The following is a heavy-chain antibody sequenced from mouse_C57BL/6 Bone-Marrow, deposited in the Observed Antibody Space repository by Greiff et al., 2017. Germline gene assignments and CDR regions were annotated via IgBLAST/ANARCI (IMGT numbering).Heavy chain of an antibody. D-gene: IGHD1-1*01. CDR1: GYTFTSYG. CDR3: AMRAYGSYWYFDV. Sequence: QVQLQQSGAELARPGASVKLSCKASGYTFTSYGISWVKQRTGQGLEWIGEIYPRSGNTYYNEKFKGKATLTADKSSSTAYMELRSRTSEDSAVYVCAMRAYGSYWYFDVWGTGTTVTVSA. V-gene: IGHV1-81*01. J-gene: IGHJ1*03. CDR2: IYPRSGNT.